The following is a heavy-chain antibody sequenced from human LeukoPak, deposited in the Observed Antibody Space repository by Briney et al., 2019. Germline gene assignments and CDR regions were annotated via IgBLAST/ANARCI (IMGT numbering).Heavy chain of an antibody. CDR1: GFTFSIYG. J-gene: IGHJ5*02. CDR3: ARMVTGWPNWIDP. D-gene: IGHD6-19*01. V-gene: IGHV3-66*01. Sequence: GGPLRLSCAASGFTFSIYGMHWVRQAPGKGLEWVSVIYSGGSAYSADSVKGRFTMSRDNSKNTLYLQMNSLRAEDTAVYYCARMVTGWPNWIDPWGQGTLVTVSS. CDR2: IYSGGSA.